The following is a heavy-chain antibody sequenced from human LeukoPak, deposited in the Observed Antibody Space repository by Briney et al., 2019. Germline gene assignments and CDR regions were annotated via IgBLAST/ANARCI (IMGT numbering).Heavy chain of an antibody. V-gene: IGHV1-69*05. J-gene: IGHJ6*03. CDR3: ARVDRYHFYLDV. CDR1: GGTFRTYS. CDR2: IIPIFGTP. Sequence: GSSVKVSCKASGGTFRTYSVTWVRQAPGQGLEWMGGIIPIFGTPNYAQKLQGRVRVTTDDATGTAYMELSSLMSEDTAICYCARVDRYHFYLDVWGKGTPVTVSS.